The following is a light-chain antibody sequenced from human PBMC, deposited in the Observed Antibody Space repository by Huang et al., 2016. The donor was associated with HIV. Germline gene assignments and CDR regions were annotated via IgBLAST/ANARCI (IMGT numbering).Light chain of an antibody. CDR1: QSVSSY. CDR2: DAS. J-gene: IGKJ1*01. CDR3: QQRSNWPPT. Sequence: EIVLTQSPATLSLSPGERATLSCRASQSVSSYLAWYQQKPGQAPRLLFYDASNRATGIPTRFSGSGSGTDFTLTISSLESEDFAVYYCQQRSNWPPTFGQGTTVEIK. V-gene: IGKV3-11*01.